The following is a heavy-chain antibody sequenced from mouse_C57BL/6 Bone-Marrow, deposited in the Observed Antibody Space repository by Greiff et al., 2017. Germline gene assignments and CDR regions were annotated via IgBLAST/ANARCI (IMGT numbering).Heavy chain of an antibody. CDR1: GYTFTSYT. D-gene: IGHD2-2*01. Sequence: QVQLKQSGAELARPGASVKMSCKASGYTFTSYTMHWVKQRPGHGLEWIGDIYPGGGYTNYNEKFKGKATLTADKSSSTAYMQFSSLTSEDSAIYYCARYYYGYHWYFDVWGTGTTVTVSS. V-gene: IGHV1-63*01. CDR2: IYPGGGYT. J-gene: IGHJ1*03. CDR3: ARYYYGYHWYFDV.